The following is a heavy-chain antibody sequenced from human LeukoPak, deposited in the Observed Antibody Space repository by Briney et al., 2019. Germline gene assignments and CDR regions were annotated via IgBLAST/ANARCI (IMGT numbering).Heavy chain of an antibody. V-gene: IGHV1-2*02. J-gene: IGHJ4*02. CDR3: ARGPRITMIVVVTPFDY. D-gene: IGHD3-22*01. CDR1: GYTFTGYY. Sequence: ASVNLSCKASGYTFTGYYMHWVRQAPGQGLEWMGWINPNSGGTNYAQKFQGRVTMTRDTSISTAYMELSRLRSDDTAVYYCARGPRITMIVVVTPFDYWGEGTLVTVSS. CDR2: INPNSGGT.